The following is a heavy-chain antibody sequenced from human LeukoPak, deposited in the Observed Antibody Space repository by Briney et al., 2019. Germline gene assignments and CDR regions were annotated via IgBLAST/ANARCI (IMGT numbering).Heavy chain of an antibody. V-gene: IGHV4-4*07. D-gene: IGHD6-13*01. Sequence: SETLSLTCTVSGGSISSYYWSWIRQPAGKGLEWIGRIYTSGTTHYNPSLKSRVTMSVDTSKNQFSLKLSSVTAADTAVYYCARLRAARASDPWGQGTLVTVSS. CDR2: IYTSGTT. J-gene: IGHJ5*02. CDR1: GGSISSYY. CDR3: ARLRAARASDP.